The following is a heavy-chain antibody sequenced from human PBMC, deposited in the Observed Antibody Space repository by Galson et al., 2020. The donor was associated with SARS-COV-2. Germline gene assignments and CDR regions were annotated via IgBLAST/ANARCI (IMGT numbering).Heavy chain of an antibody. V-gene: IGHV3-21*01. Sequence: GGSLRLSCAASGFTFSNFYMNWVRQAPGKGLEWVSYISGSHNYMYYAEPVKGRFTISRDNAKTSLYLQMNSLRAEDTAVYYCVRDSGYDSLDTWGQGTLVTVSS. CDR3: VRDSGYDSLDT. J-gene: IGHJ5*02. CDR2: ISGSHNYM. CDR1: GFTFSNFY. D-gene: IGHD5-12*01.